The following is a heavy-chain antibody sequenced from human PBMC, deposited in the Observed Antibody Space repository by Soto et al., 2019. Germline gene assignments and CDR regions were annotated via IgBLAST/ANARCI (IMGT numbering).Heavy chain of an antibody. J-gene: IGHJ3*02. CDR2: IFFSGST. Sequence: QVQLQESGPGLVKPSETLSLTCTVSGGSISSYYWSWIRQPPGKGLEWIGYIFFSGSTNYSPSLKIRVTISVDTSKNQFSLRLSSVTAADTAVYYCATSGIEYSTSRDAFDIWGQGTVVTVSS. V-gene: IGHV4-59*08. D-gene: IGHD6-6*01. CDR1: GGSISSYY. CDR3: ATSGIEYSTSRDAFDI.